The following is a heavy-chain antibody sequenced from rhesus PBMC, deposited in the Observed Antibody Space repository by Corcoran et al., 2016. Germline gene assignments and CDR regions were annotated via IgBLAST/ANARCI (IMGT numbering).Heavy chain of an antibody. V-gene: IGHV3S5*01. D-gene: IGHD5-24*01. J-gene: IGHJ4*01. CDR3: AKSGYSYLGFDY. CDR1: GFTFSSYG. Sequence: EVQLVETGGGLVQPGGSLKLSCAASGFTFSSYGMSWVRQAQGKGLEWVSAINRCAVRTNDADSVKGRFTIARDNSKNTLSLQMNSLRAEDTAVYYCAKSGYSYLGFDYWGQGVLVTVSS. CDR2: INRCAVRT.